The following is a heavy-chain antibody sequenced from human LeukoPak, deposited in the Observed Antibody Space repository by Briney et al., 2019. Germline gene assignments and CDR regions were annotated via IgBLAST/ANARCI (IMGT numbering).Heavy chain of an antibody. V-gene: IGHV3-30*03. CDR3: ASGGAVTYYFDY. Sequence: GGSLRLSCAASGFTFSSYGMHWVRQAPGKGLEWVAVISYDGSNKYYADSVKGRFTISRDNAKNSLYLQMNSLRAEDTAVYYCASGGAVTYYFDYWGQGTLVTVSS. J-gene: IGHJ4*02. CDR1: GFTFSSYG. CDR2: ISYDGSNK. D-gene: IGHD2-21*01.